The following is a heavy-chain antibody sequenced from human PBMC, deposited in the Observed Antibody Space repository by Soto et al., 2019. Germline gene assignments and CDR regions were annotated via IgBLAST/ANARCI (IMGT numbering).Heavy chain of an antibody. V-gene: IGHV3-53*01. J-gene: IGHJ5*02. Sequence: PGGSLRLSCAASGFTVSANFMSWVRQAPGKGLEWVSILYSGGGTFYADSVKGRFSISRDNSKNTLYLQMNTLRADDTAVYYCARVNPPYPWGQGTLVTVSS. CDR3: ARVNPPYP. CDR2: LYSGGGT. CDR1: GFTVSANF.